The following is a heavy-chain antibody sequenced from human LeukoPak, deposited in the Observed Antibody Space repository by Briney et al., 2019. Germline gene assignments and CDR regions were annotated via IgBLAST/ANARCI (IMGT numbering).Heavy chain of an antibody. V-gene: IGHV4-31*03. Sequence: PSQTLSLTCTVSGGSISSGGYYWSWIRQHPGKGLEWIGSIYYSGSAYYNPSLESRVTISVDTSKNQFSLRLSSVTAADTAVYYCARVRFLEWLPFDYWGQGTLVTVSS. D-gene: IGHD3-3*01. CDR3: ARVRFLEWLPFDY. CDR2: IYYSGSA. CDR1: GGSISSGGYY. J-gene: IGHJ4*02.